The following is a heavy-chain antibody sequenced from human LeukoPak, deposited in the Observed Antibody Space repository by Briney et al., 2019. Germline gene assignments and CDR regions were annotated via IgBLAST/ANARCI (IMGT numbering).Heavy chain of an antibody. CDR3: TNLREEYFGI. Sequence: SETLSLTCTVSGGSIRSGSHLWSWIRQPAGKGLEWIGRIYVGGSTKYNPSLKSRVTISIDTSKNQFSLKLSSVTAADTAVYYCTNLREEYFGIWGRGTLVTVSS. CDR1: GGSIRSGSHL. CDR2: IYVGGST. D-gene: IGHD1-26*01. J-gene: IGHJ2*01. V-gene: IGHV4-61*02.